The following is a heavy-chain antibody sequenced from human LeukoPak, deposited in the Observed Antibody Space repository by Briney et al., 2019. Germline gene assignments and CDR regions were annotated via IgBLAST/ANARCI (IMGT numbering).Heavy chain of an antibody. Sequence: SQTLSLTCTVSGGSISSGGYYWSWIRQPPGKGLEWIGYIYHSGSTYYNPSLKSRVTISVDRSKNQFSLKLSSVTAADTAVYYCARAGYTSGWYGGNYYFDYWGQGTLVSVSS. CDR2: IYHSGST. CDR3: ARAGYTSGWYGGNYYFDY. V-gene: IGHV4-30-2*01. D-gene: IGHD6-19*01. CDR1: GGSISSGGYY. J-gene: IGHJ4*02.